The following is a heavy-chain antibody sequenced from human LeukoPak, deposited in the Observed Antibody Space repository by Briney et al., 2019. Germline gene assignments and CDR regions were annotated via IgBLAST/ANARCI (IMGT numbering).Heavy chain of an antibody. CDR3: ARGYSYGPDY. CDR1: GGSISSYY. V-gene: IGHV4-59*01. Sequence: SETLSLTCTVSGGSISSYYWSWIRQPPGKGLESIGYIYNSGSTNYNPSLKSRVTISIDTSKNQFSLNLSSATAADTAVYHCARGYSYGPDYWGQGTLVTVSS. J-gene: IGHJ4*02. CDR2: IYNSGST. D-gene: IGHD5-18*01.